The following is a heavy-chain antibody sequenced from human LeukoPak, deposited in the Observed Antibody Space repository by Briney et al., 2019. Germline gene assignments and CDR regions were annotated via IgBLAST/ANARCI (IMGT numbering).Heavy chain of an antibody. CDR2: IRYDGSNK. V-gene: IGHV3-30*02. D-gene: IGHD2-21*01. CDR1: GFTFSSYG. Sequence: GGSLRLSCAASGFTFSSYGMHWVRQAPGKGLEWVAFIRYDGSNKYYADSVKGRFTISRDNSKNTLYLQMNSLRAEDTAVYYCAKDKEAYCGGDCYPYNWFDPWGQGTLVTVSS. CDR3: AKDKEAYCGGDCYPYNWFDP. J-gene: IGHJ5*02.